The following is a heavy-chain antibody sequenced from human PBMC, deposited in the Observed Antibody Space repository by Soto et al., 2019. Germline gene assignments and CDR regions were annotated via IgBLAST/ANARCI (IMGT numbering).Heavy chain of an antibody. Sequence: QVQLVQSGTEVKNPGASVKVSCRSSGYSFTTYAITWVRLAPGQGLEWMGWVSTSNGNTKHAQQFQGRVTMTTDTATGTPYMELSRLKSDRTPLYSCATAYSLTTHRWFGYWGEGALVTVS. D-gene: IGHD2-15*01. CDR3: ATAYSLTTHRWFGY. CDR2: VSTSNGNT. V-gene: IGHV1-18*01. J-gene: IGHJ4*02. CDR1: GYSFTTYA.